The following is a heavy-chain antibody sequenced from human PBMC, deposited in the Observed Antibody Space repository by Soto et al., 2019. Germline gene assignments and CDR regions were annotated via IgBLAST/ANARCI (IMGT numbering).Heavy chain of an antibody. V-gene: IGHV3-33*01. CDR3: ARDDIPGRAVAIYGMDV. CDR1: GFTFSNYG. D-gene: IGHD6-19*01. J-gene: IGHJ6*02. Sequence: SLRLSCAASGFTFSNYGMHWVRQAPGKGLEWVAVIWYDGSNKYYADSVKGRFTISRDNSKNTLYLQMNSLRAEDTAVYYCARDDIPGRAVAIYGMDVWGQGTTVTVSS. CDR2: IWYDGSNK.